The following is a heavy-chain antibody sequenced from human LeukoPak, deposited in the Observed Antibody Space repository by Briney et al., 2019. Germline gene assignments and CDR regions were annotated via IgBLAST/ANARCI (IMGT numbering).Heavy chain of an antibody. CDR3: ARDRRSLWSSYYYYMDV. Sequence: GGSLRLSCAASGFTFSSYWMSWVRQAPGKGLEWVANIKQDGSEKYYVDSVKGRFTISRDNAKNSLYLQMNSLRAEDTAVYYCARDRRSLWSSYYYYMDVWGKGTTVTVSS. J-gene: IGHJ6*03. CDR1: GFTFSSYW. D-gene: IGHD3-10*01. CDR2: IKQDGSEK. V-gene: IGHV3-7*01.